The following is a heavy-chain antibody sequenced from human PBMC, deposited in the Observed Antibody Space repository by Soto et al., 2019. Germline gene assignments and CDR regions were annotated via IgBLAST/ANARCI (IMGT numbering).Heavy chain of an antibody. V-gene: IGHV1-18*01. D-gene: IGHD6-19*01. CDR3: ARHFRPQNAVATRNFEY. Sequence: QVQLVQSGAEVRKPGASVKVSCKASGYSFTNYGISWVRQAPGQGLEWMGWISAYNGNTKFAQKVQGRVTMATDTPTTTADMELRSLRSHDTAVYYCARHFRPQNAVATRNFEYWGQGTLVTVSS. CDR2: ISAYNGNT. CDR1: GYSFTNYG. J-gene: IGHJ4*02.